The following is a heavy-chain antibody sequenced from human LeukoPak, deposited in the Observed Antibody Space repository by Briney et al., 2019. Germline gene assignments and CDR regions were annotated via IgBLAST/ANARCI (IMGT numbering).Heavy chain of an antibody. J-gene: IGHJ5*02. Sequence: PSETLSLTCTVSGGSISSYYWSWIRQPAGKGLEWIGRIHTSGSTNYNPSLKSRVTMSVDTSKNQFSLKLSFVTAADTAVYYCARDIGSRWYAVWFDPWGQGTLVTVSS. D-gene: IGHD6-13*01. CDR3: ARDIGSRWYAVWFDP. V-gene: IGHV4-4*07. CDR1: GGSISSYY. CDR2: IHTSGST.